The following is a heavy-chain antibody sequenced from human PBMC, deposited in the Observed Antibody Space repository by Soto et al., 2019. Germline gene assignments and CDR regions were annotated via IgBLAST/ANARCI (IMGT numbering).Heavy chain of an antibody. CDR2: IYPGDSDT. J-gene: IGHJ6*02. D-gene: IGHD3-10*01. Sequence: PGESLKISCKGSGYRFNNYWIGLVRQMPGRGLEWMGIIYPGDSDTRYSPSFQGQVTISADKSISTAYLQWSSLKASDTAMYYCAGGGVRGVITRTRDYYGMDVWGQGTTVTVSS. CDR1: GYRFNNYW. V-gene: IGHV5-51*01. CDR3: AGGGVRGVITRTRDYYGMDV.